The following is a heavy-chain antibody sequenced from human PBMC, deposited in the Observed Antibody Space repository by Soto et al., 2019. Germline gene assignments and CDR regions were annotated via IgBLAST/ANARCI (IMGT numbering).Heavy chain of an antibody. CDR2: IYYSGST. D-gene: IGHD1-26*01. Sequence: QLQLQESGPGLVKPSETLSLTCTVSGGSISSSSYYWGWIRQPPGKGLEWIGSIYYSGSTYYNPSLKSRVTISVDTSKNQFSLKLSSVTAADTAVYYCASRLIVGATFYFDYWGQGTLVTVSS. CDR3: ASRLIVGATFYFDY. V-gene: IGHV4-39*01. CDR1: GGSISSSSYY. J-gene: IGHJ4*02.